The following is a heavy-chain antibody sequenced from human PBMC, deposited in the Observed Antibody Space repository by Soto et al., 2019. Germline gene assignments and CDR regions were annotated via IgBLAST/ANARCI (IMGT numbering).Heavy chain of an antibody. V-gene: IGHV1-18*04. CDR1: GYTFTSYG. D-gene: IGHD6-13*01. J-gene: IGHJ5*02. CDR3: AGALAAAGTGWFDP. Sequence: ASVKVSCKASGYTFTSYGISWVRQAPGQGLEWMGWISAYNGNTNYAQKLQGRVTMTTDTSTSTAYMELRSLRSDDTAVYYCAGALAAAGTGWFDPWGQGTLVTV. CDR2: ISAYNGNT.